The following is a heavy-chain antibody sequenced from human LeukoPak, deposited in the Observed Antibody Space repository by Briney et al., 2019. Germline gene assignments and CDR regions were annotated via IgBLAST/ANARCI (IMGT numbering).Heavy chain of an antibody. J-gene: IGHJ4*02. Sequence: GRSLRLSCAAAGFTFSSYGMHWVRQAPGKGLEWVAVIWYDGSNKYYADSVKGRFTISRDNSKDTLYLQMNSLRAEDTAVYYCARERAENSYSSSWDAFDYWGQGTLVTVPS. CDR2: IWYDGSNK. CDR1: GFTFSSYG. V-gene: IGHV3-33*01. D-gene: IGHD6-13*01. CDR3: ARERAENSYSSSWDAFDY.